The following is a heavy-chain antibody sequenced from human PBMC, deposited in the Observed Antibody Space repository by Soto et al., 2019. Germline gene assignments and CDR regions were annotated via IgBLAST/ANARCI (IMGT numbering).Heavy chain of an antibody. J-gene: IGHJ4*02. CDR3: ARQTPYSSGPLDY. CDR2: IYPVDSDT. Sequence: GESLKISCKGSGYSFTSYWIAWVRQMPGKGLEWMGIIYPVDSDTRYGPSFQGQVTISVDKSISTAYLQWSSLKSSDTAMYYCARQTPYSSGPLDYWGQGTLVTVSS. D-gene: IGHD6-19*01. CDR1: GYSFTSYW. V-gene: IGHV5-51*01.